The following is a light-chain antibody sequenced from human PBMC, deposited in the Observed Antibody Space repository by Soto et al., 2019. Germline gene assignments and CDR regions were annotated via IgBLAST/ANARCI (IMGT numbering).Light chain of an antibody. J-gene: IGLJ2*01. CDR2: EVT. V-gene: IGLV2-23*02. CDR1: SSDVGSYDL. Sequence: QSALTQPASVSGSPGQAITISCTGSSSDVGSYDLVSWYQQHPGNVPKLMIYEVTKRPSGVSNRFSASKSGNTASLTISGLQVEDEANYYCCSYSASSVVIFGGGTKLTVL. CDR3: CSYSASSVVI.